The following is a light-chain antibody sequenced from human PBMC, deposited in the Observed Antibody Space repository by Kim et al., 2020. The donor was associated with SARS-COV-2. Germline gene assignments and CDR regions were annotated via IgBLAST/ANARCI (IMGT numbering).Light chain of an antibody. J-gene: IGKJ5*01. CDR3: QQRRSWPPIT. CDR2: DTY. V-gene: IGKV3-11*01. Sequence: FPGERATLSCRASQSVSTSLGWYQQKPGQAPRLLIYDTYNRAAGIPARFSGSGSGTDFTLTISSLEPEDFAVYYCQQRRSWPPITFGQGTRLEIK. CDR1: QSVSTS.